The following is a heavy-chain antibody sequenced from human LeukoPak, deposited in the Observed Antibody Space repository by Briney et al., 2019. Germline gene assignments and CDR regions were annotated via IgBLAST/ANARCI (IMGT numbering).Heavy chain of an antibody. J-gene: IGHJ4*02. D-gene: IGHD4-17*01. CDR2: INWSGGST. Sequence: GGSLRLSCAASGFTFDDYGMSWVRQATGKGPEWVSGINWSGGSTGYADSVRGRFDISRDNAKNSLYLQMNSLRAEDTALYYCARPRLRDYYFDYWGQGTLVTVSS. CDR1: GFTFDDYG. V-gene: IGHV3-20*04. CDR3: ARPRLRDYYFDY.